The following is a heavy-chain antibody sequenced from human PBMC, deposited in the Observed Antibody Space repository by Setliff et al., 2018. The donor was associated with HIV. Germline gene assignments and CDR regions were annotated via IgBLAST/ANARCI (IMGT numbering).Heavy chain of an antibody. CDR2: IYHSGKT. CDR3: ASRVYYYDESAILREEGFAP. D-gene: IGHD3-22*01. V-gene: IGHV4-39*01. CDR1: GGSISDNKYY. J-gene: IGHJ5*02. Sequence: SSETLSLTCSVSGGSISDNKYYWSWIRQPPGKGLEWIGSIYHSGKTYYNPSLKRRLTISVDTSKNEFSLKLTSVTAADTAVYYCASRVYYYDESAILREEGFAPWGQGTLVTVSS.